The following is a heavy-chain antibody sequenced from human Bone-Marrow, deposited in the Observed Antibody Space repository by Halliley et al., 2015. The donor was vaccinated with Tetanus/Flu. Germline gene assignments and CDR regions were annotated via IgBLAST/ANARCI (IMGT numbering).Heavy chain of an antibody. Sequence: LEWVATLKQDGSQTYYVESARGRFSIFRDSAKNSVYLEMANLGVEDTATYYCARGDMTPDYWGQGTLVIVSS. V-gene: IGHV3-7*04. CDR2: LKQDGSQT. CDR3: ARGDMTPDY. J-gene: IGHJ4*02.